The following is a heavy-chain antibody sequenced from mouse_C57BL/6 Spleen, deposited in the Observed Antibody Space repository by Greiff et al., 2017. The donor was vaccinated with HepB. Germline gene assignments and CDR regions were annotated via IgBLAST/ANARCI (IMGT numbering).Heavy chain of an antibody. D-gene: IGHD1-1*01. Sequence: EVQLQESGPGLVKPSQSLSLTCSVTGYSITSGYYWNWIRQFPGNKLEWMGYISYDGSNNYNPSLKNRISITRDTSKNQFFLKLNSVTTEDTAKLYCARRGGSQAWFAYWGQGTLVTVAA. CDR2: ISYDGSN. J-gene: IGHJ3*01. CDR3: ARRGGSQAWFAY. CDR1: GYSITSGYY. V-gene: IGHV3-6*01.